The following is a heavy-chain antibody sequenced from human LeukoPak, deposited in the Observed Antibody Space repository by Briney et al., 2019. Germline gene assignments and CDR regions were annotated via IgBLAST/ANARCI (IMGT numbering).Heavy chain of an antibody. J-gene: IGHJ4*02. CDR2: IYSGGST. CDR3: ASDRGTYDFWSGYYSNYYFDY. CDR1: GFTVSSNY. Sequence: GGSLRLSCAASGFTVSSNYMSWVRQAPGKGLEWVSVIYSGGSTYYADSVKGRFTISRDNSNNTLYLQMNSLRAEDTAVYYCASDRGTYDFWSGYYSNYYFDYWGQGTLVTVSS. D-gene: IGHD3-3*01. V-gene: IGHV3-66*01.